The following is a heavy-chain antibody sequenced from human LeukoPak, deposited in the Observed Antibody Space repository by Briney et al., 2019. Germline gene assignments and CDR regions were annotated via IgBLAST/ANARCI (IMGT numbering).Heavy chain of an antibody. CDR3: AKDLGYDYVRGEGNLYDY. Sequence: NPGGSLRLSCAASGFTFSSYGMSWVRQAPGKGLEWVSAISGSGGRTSYADSVKGRFTISRDNSKNTLYLQMNSLRAEDTAVYYCAKDLGYDYVRGEGNLYDYWGQGTLVTVSS. J-gene: IGHJ4*02. CDR2: ISGSGGRT. V-gene: IGHV3-23*01. D-gene: IGHD3-16*01. CDR1: GFTFSSYG.